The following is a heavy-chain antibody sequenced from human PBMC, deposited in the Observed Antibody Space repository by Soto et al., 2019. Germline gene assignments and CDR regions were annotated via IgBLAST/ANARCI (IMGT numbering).Heavy chain of an antibody. J-gene: IGHJ3*02. CDR2: ISGSGGST. CDR3: AKDSPSFYGSGSYYKVGAFDI. CDR1: GFTFSSYA. V-gene: IGHV3-23*01. D-gene: IGHD3-10*01. Sequence: EVQVLESGGGLAQPGGSLRLSCAASGFTFSSYAMSWVRQAPGKGLEWVSAISGSGGSTYYADSVKGRFTISRDNSKNTLYLQMNSLRAEDTAVYYCAKDSPSFYGSGSYYKVGAFDIWGQGTMVTVSS.